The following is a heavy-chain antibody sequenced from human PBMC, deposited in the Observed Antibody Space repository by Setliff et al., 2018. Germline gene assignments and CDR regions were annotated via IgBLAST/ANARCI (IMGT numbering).Heavy chain of an antibody. CDR2: MYYSGST. Sequence: SETLSLTCSVSGGSISSGSYYWGWIRQSPGKGLEWIGSMYYSGSTYYNPSLKSRVTMSVDKSKDQFSLNLNSVTAADTAVYYFRLAHCNDTTCEEALDYWSQGTLVTVSS. CDR3: RLAHCNDTTCEEALDY. V-gene: IGHV4-39*07. CDR1: GGSISSGSYY. D-gene: IGHD1-1*01. J-gene: IGHJ4*02.